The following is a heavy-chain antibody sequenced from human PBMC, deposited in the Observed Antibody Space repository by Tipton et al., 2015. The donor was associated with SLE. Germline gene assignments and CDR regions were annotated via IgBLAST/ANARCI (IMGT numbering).Heavy chain of an antibody. V-gene: IGHV4-59*01. CDR3: AGVSAYYDFWSGYYYYMDG. Sequence: TLSLTCTVSGGPISSYYWSWIRQPPGKGLEWIGYIYYSGSTNYNPSLKSRVTISVDTSKNQFSLKLSSVTAADTAVYYCAGVSAYYDFWSGYYYYMDGWGKGTTVTVSS. D-gene: IGHD3-3*01. CDR2: IYYSGST. CDR1: GGPISSYY. J-gene: IGHJ6*03.